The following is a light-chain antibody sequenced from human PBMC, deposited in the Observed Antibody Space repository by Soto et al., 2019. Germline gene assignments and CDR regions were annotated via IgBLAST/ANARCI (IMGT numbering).Light chain of an antibody. Sequence: DIQMTQSPSSLSASVGDRVTMTCRASQGISNYLGWFQQKPGQAPKSLIYSASSLQSGVPSKFSGSGSGTDFTLTISSLQPEDSATYYCHQYNSLPLTFGGGTKVEI. V-gene: IGKV1-16*02. CDR2: SAS. CDR3: HQYNSLPLT. J-gene: IGKJ4*01. CDR1: QGISNY.